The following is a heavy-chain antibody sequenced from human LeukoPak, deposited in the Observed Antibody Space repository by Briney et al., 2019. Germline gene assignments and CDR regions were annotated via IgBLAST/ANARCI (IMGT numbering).Heavy chain of an antibody. D-gene: IGHD3-10*01. CDR2: INHSGST. V-gene: IGHV4-34*01. CDR1: GGSFSGYY. CDR3: ARRKDSHYYGSGPDY. Sequence: SETLSLTCAVYGGSFSGYYWSWIRQPPGKGLEWIGEINHSGSTNYNPSLKSRVTISVDTSKNQFSLKLSSVTAADTAVYYCARRKDSHYYGSGPDYWGQGTLVTVSS. J-gene: IGHJ4*02.